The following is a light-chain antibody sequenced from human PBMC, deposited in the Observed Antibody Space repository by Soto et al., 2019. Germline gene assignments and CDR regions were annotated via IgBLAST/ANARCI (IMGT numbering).Light chain of an antibody. CDR3: QKFNAVPT. Sequence: DIQMTQSPSSLSASVGDRVTITCRASQAISNYLAWYQQKPGKVPTLLIYAASTLQSGVPSRFSGSGSGTDFTLTIRRLQPEDAATYYWQKFNAVPTFGGGTKVEI. V-gene: IGKV1-27*01. CDR1: QAISNY. CDR2: AAS. J-gene: IGKJ4*01.